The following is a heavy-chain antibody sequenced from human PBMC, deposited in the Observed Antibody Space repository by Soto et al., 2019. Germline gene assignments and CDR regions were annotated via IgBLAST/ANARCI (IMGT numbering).Heavy chain of an antibody. CDR3: ARQGNFWSGYYPYYYYGMDV. J-gene: IGHJ6*02. Sequence: ASVKVSCKASGYTFTGYYMHWVRQAPGQGLEWMGWINPNSGGTNYAQKFQGWVTMTRDTSISTAYMELSRLRSDDTAVYYCARQGNFWSGYYPYYYYGMDVWGQGTTVTVSS. V-gene: IGHV1-2*04. CDR1: GYTFTGYY. D-gene: IGHD3-3*01. CDR2: INPNSGGT.